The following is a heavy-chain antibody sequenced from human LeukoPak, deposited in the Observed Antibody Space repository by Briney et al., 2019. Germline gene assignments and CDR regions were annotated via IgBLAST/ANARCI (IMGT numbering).Heavy chain of an antibody. D-gene: IGHD3-10*01. CDR3: ARDVLSGGLDVFDI. Sequence: ASVKVSCKTSGYTFTNYGISWVRQAPGQGLEWMGWISGHSGNTKYAQRLQGRVIMTTDTSTSTAYMELRSLKSDDTAVYYCARDVLSGGLDVFDIWGQGTMVTVSS. V-gene: IGHV1-18*01. J-gene: IGHJ3*02. CDR2: ISGHSGNT. CDR1: GYTFTNYG.